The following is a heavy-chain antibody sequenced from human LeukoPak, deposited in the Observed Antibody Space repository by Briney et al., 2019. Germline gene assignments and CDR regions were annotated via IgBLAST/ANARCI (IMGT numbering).Heavy chain of an antibody. CDR2: ISSSSSYI. J-gene: IGHJ4*02. CDR3: ARDNWGLDY. Sequence: PGGSLRLSCAACRFTFSSYTMNWVRQAPGKGLEWVSSISSSSSYIYYADLVKGRFTISRDNAKNSLYLQMNSLRAEDTAMYYCARDNWGLDYWGQGTLVTVSS. V-gene: IGHV3-21*01. D-gene: IGHD7-27*01. CDR1: RFTFSSYT.